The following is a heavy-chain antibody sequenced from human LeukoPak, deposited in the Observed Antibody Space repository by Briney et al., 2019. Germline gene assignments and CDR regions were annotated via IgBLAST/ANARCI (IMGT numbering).Heavy chain of an antibody. CDR1: GGSISSSTYY. D-gene: IGHD7-27*01. CDR3: ARDYRTGFDY. CDR2: IYYRGNT. J-gene: IGHJ4*02. Sequence: PSETLSLTCTVSGGSISSSTYYWAWIRQPPGKGLEWIASIYYRGNTYYNPSLRSRVTISIDTSKNQFSLKLSSVTAADTAVYYCARDYRTGFDYWGQGTLVTVSS. V-gene: IGHV4-39*07.